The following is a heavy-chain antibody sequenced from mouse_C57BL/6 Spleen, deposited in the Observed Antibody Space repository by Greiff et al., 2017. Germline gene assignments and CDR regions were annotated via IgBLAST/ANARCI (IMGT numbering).Heavy chain of an antibody. D-gene: IGHD1-2*01. Sequence: QVQLQQSGAELVRPGASVKLSCKASGYTFTDYYINWVKQRPGQGLEWIARIYPGSGNTYYNEKFKGKATLTAEKSSSTAYMQLSSLPSEDAAVYYCARGDYYGLFDYWGQGTAVTVSS. CDR2: IYPGSGNT. J-gene: IGHJ2*01. CDR1: GYTFTDYY. V-gene: IGHV1-76*01. CDR3: ARGDYYGLFDY.